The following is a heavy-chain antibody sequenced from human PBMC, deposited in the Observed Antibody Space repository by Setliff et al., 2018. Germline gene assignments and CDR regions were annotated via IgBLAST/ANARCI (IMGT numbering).Heavy chain of an antibody. Sequence: GESLKISCKASEYTFTNCWIGWVRQMPGKGLEWMGVVYCGDSDTGYSPSFQGQVTMSADKSIRSAYLQWSSLKASDTAMYYCARDSGSPLDYWGQGTLVTVSS. J-gene: IGHJ4*02. D-gene: IGHD6-6*01. CDR2: VYCGDSDT. V-gene: IGHV5-51*01. CDR3: ARDSGSPLDY. CDR1: EYTFTNCW.